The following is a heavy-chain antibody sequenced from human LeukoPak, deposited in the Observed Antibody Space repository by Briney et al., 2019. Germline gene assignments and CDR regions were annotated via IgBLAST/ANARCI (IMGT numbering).Heavy chain of an antibody. J-gene: IGHJ4*02. CDR1: GFTFSNYA. D-gene: IGHD3-10*01. CDR2: ISSGGST. Sequence: GGSLRLSCAASGFTFSNYAMTWVRQAPGKGLEWVSSISSGGSTYYADSVKGRFTISRGNSKNTVYLQMNSLTVEDTAVYYCAKGISALGEYWGQGTLVTVSS. CDR3: AKGISALGEY. V-gene: IGHV3-23*01.